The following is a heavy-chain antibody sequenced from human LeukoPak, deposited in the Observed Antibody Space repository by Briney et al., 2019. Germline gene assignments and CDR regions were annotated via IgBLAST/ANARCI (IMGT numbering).Heavy chain of an antibody. J-gene: IGHJ4*02. CDR2: IYYSGST. CDR3: ARLWRRKFDY. CDR1: DGSISSSSYY. D-gene: IGHD3-3*01. Sequence: SETLSLTCIVSDGSISSSSYYWGWIRQPPGKGLEWIGSIYYSGSTYYNPSLMSRVTISVDTSKNQFSLKLSSVTAADTAVYYCARLWRRKFDYWGQGTLVTVSS. V-gene: IGHV4-39*01.